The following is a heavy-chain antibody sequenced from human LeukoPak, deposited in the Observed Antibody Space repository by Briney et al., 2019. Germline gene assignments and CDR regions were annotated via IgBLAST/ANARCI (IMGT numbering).Heavy chain of an antibody. Sequence: GGSLRLSCAASGFTFSSYAMHWVRQAPGKGLEWVAVISYDGSNKYYAVSVKGRFTISRDNSKNTLYLQMNSLRAEDTAVYYCARDEVLRYFDWFSYYGMDVWGKGTTVTVSS. CDR2: ISYDGSNK. CDR1: GFTFSSYA. J-gene: IGHJ6*04. V-gene: IGHV3-30*04. CDR3: ARDEVLRYFDWFSYYGMDV. D-gene: IGHD3-9*01.